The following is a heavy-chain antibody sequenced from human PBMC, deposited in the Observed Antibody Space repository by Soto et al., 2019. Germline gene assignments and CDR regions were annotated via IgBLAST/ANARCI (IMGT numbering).Heavy chain of an antibody. CDR1: GGTFSSYA. V-gene: IGHV1-69*01. J-gene: IGHJ6*02. CDR3: ARPDRSDFVVVPCALHYYSYYYGMDI. CDR2: IIPIFGTA. D-gene: IGHD2-2*01. Sequence: QVQLVQSGAEVKKPGSSVKVSCKASGGTFSSYAISWVRQAPGQGLEWMGGIIPIFGTANYAQKFQGRVTITADESTRIVSMELSSQRSEDTAVYYCARPDRSDFVVVPCALHYYSYYYGMDIWCQVTTANVAS.